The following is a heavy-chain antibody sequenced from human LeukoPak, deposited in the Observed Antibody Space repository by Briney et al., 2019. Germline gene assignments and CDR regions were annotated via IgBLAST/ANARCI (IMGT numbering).Heavy chain of an antibody. CDR1: GYKFTSYW. D-gene: IGHD4-17*01. J-gene: IGHJ4*02. CDR3: ARSGGDSNHFNS. CDR2: IYPGASDT. V-gene: IGHV5-51*01. Sequence: GESLKTSCKGSGYKFTSYWIGWVRQMPGKGLEWMGIIYPGASDTRYSPSFQGQVTISADKSITTAYLQWSSLKPSDTAMYYCARSGGDSNHFNSWGQGTLVTVSS.